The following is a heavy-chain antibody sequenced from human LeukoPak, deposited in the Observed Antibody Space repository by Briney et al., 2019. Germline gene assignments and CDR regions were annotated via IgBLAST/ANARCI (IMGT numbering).Heavy chain of an antibody. J-gene: IGHJ6*03. V-gene: IGHV3-9*01. Sequence: GGSLRLSCAASGFTFDDYAMHWVRQAPGKGLEWVSGITWNSGTIGYADSVKGRFTISRDNGKNSLYLQMNSLRAEDTALYFCAKDWLSTYYQYMDVWGKGTTVTVSS. CDR2: ITWNSGTI. CDR3: AKDWLSTYYQYMDV. CDR1: GFTFDDYA. D-gene: IGHD3-3*02.